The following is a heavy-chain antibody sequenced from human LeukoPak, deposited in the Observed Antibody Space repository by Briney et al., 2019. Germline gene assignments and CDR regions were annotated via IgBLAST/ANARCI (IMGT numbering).Heavy chain of an antibody. D-gene: IGHD1-26*01. CDR2: INPSGGGT. CDR1: GYTFTSYN. CDR3: ARDGIVGATYY. J-gene: IGHJ4*02. V-gene: IGHV1-46*01. Sequence: ASVKVSCKASGYTFTSYNTHWVRQAPGQGLEWMGIINPSGGGTSYAQKFQGRVTMTRDTSTSTVYMELSSLRSEDTAVYYCARDGIVGATYYWGQGTLVTASS.